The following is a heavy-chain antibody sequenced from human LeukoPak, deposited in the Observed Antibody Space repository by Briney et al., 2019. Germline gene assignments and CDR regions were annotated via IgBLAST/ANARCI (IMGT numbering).Heavy chain of an antibody. CDR3: ARRKTYYYDSSGYELDY. CDR1: GYSFTNYW. D-gene: IGHD3-22*01. J-gene: IGHJ4*02. Sequence: GESLKISCKGSGYSFTNYWIGWVRQMPGKGLEWMGIVYPGDSDTRYSPSFQGQVTISADKSISTAYLQWSSLKASDTAMYYCARRKTYYYDSSGYELDYWGQGTLVTVSS. CDR2: VYPGDSDT. V-gene: IGHV5-51*01.